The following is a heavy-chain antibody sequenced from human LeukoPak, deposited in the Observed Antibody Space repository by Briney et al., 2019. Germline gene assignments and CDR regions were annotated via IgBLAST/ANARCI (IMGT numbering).Heavy chain of an antibody. CDR2: IYHSGST. CDR1: GYSISSGYC. D-gene: IGHD2-2*01. CDR3: ARESNIVVVPAAIWFDP. Sequence: SETLSLTCTVSGYSISSGYCWGWIRQPPGKGLEWIGSIYHSGSTYYNPSLKSRVTISVDTSKNQFSLKLSSVTAADTAVYYCARESNIVVVPAAIWFDPWGQGTLVTVSS. J-gene: IGHJ5*02. V-gene: IGHV4-38-2*02.